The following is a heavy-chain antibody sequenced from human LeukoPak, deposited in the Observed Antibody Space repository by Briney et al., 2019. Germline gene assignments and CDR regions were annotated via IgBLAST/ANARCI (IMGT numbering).Heavy chain of an antibody. Sequence: SETLSLTCSVSGVSISSYYLSWVRQPPGKGLEWVGYIYYSGSTNYNPALTSRVTISVDTSKNQFSLKLSSVTAADTAVYYCARDFGYSWSYCFEYWGQGTLVTVSS. V-gene: IGHV4-59*01. CDR1: GVSISSYY. D-gene: IGHD1-26*01. CDR3: ARDFGYSWSYCFEY. J-gene: IGHJ4*02. CDR2: IYYSGST.